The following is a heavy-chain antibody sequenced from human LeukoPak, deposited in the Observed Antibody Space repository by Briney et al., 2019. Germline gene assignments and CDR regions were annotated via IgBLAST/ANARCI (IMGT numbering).Heavy chain of an antibody. CDR1: GFTFSSYA. V-gene: IGHV3-66*01. Sequence: GGSLRLSCAASGFTFSSYAMSWVRQAPGKGLEWVSVIYSGGSTYYADSVKGRFTISRDNSKNTLYLQMNSLRAEDTAVYYCARVGYSSSWPDYWGQGTLVTVSS. CDR3: ARVGYSSSWPDY. J-gene: IGHJ4*02. D-gene: IGHD6-13*01. CDR2: IYSGGST.